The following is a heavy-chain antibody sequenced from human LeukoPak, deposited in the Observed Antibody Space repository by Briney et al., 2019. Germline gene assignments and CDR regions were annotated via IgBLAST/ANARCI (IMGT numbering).Heavy chain of an antibody. Sequence: GSLRLSCAVSGFAFGSEAMSWVRQSPARGLEWVASISPGGGTTYYADYVKGRFTISRDNSNNSLFVQMNSLRAEDTAVYYCAKAHSRYCSSTSCYPDYWGQGTLVTVSS. J-gene: IGHJ4*02. V-gene: IGHV3-23*01. CDR1: GFAFGSEA. CDR2: ISPGGGTT. CDR3: AKAHSRYCSSTSCYPDY. D-gene: IGHD2-2*01.